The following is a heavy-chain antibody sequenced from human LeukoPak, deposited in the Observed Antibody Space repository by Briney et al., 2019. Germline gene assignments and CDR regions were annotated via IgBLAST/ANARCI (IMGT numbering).Heavy chain of an antibody. Sequence: GGSLRLSCSAAGFTFSTYAMHWVRRAPGKGLEYVSSISSNGGATYYANSVKGRFTISRDNSKNTLSLQMGSLRPEDMAVYYCARNRRQWLVRDAFDIWGHGTMVTVSS. CDR1: GFTFSTYA. J-gene: IGHJ3*02. CDR2: ISSNGGAT. V-gene: IGHV3-64*01. CDR3: ARNRRQWLVRDAFDI. D-gene: IGHD6-19*01.